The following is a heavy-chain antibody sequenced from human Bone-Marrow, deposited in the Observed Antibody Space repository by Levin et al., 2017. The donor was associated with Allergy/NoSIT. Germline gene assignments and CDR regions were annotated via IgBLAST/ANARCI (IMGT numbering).Heavy chain of an antibody. V-gene: IGHV4-30-4*01. D-gene: IGHD3-10*01. CDR2: IHSSDTT. J-gene: IGHJ4*02. CDR1: SGSISSGDSY. Sequence: SQTLSLTCSVSSGSISSGDSYWSWIRQTPGKGLEWIGYIHSSDTTYYNPSLKSRITISVDTSKDQFSLKLTSVTAADTAVYYCARSPLFYGSQDFAQPYYFDFWGQGTLVTISS. CDR3: ARSPLFYGSQDFAQPYYFDF.